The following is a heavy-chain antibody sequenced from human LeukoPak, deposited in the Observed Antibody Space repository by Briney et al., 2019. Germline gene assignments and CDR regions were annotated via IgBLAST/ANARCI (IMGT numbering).Heavy chain of an antibody. V-gene: IGHV4-34*01. Sequence: SETLSLTCAVYGGSFSGYYWSWTRQPPGKGLEWIGEINHSGSTNYNPSLKSRVTISVDTSKNQFSLKLSSVTAADTAVYYCARGRLDFWSGYHWFDPWGQGTLVTVPS. CDR1: GGSFSGYY. CDR3: ARGRLDFWSGYHWFDP. J-gene: IGHJ5*02. CDR2: INHSGST. D-gene: IGHD3-3*01.